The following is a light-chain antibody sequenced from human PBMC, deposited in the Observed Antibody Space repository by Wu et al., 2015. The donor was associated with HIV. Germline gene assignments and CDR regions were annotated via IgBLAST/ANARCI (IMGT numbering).Light chain of an antibody. V-gene: IGKV1-9*01. CDR3: QQLNSYPLT. CDR1: QDVTTY. CDR2: DAS. J-gene: IGKJ5*01. Sequence: IQLTQSPSSLSASIGDRVTITCRASQDVTTYLAWYQQTPGKAPKVLIYDASTLQSGVPSRFSGSGSGAEFTLTISGLQREDFATYYCQQLNSYPLTFGQGTRPEIK.